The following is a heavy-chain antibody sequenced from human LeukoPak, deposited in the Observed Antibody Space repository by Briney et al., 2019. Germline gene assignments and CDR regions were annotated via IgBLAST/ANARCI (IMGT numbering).Heavy chain of an antibody. CDR2: IKSKTDGGTT. D-gene: IGHD6-13*01. V-gene: IGHV3-15*01. Sequence: WGSLRLSCAASGFTFSNAWMSWVRQAPGKGLEWVGRIKSKTDGGTTDYAAPVKGRFTISRDDSKNTLYLQMNSLKTEDTAVYYCTTETPGIAAAGTFDYWGQGTLVTVSS. CDR3: TTETPGIAAAGTFDY. CDR1: GFTFSNAW. J-gene: IGHJ4*02.